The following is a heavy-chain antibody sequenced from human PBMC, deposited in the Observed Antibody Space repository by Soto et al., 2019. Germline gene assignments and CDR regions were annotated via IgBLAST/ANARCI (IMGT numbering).Heavy chain of an antibody. Sequence: PSETLSLTCTVSGGSISSSSYYWGWIRQPPGKGLEWIGSIYYSGSTYYNPSLKSRVTISVDTSKNQFSLKLSSVTAADTAVYYCARRTSIFGVVIIDYFDYWGQGNLVTVSS. V-gene: IGHV4-39*01. CDR3: ARRTSIFGVVIIDYFDY. D-gene: IGHD3-3*01. CDR1: GGSISSSSYY. J-gene: IGHJ4*02. CDR2: IYYSGST.